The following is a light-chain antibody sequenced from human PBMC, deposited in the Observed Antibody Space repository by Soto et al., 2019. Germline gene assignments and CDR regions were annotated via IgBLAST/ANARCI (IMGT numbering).Light chain of an antibody. J-gene: IGKJ2*01. CDR1: QSVSSSY. CDR3: QQDDSSPYT. Sequence: EIVLTQSPGTLSLSPGERVTLSCRASQSVSSSYLAWYQQKPGQAPRILIYGASSRATDIPDSFSGSGSLTDFTLTISRLEPEDFAVYFCQQDDSSPYTFVQWTKVEIK. V-gene: IGKV3-20*01. CDR2: GAS.